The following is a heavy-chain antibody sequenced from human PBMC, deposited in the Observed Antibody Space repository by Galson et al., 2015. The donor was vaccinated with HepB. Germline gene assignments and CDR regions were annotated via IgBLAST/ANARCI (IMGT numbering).Heavy chain of an antibody. D-gene: IGHD3-16*01. Sequence: SVKVSCKAPGGTFSSYTISWVRQAPGQGLEWMGTIITILRITNYAQKFQGRVTLTADKSTSTAYMELSSLRSEDTAVYYCARAPFGVGSHGMDVWGQGTTVTVSS. CDR1: GGTFSSYT. V-gene: IGHV1-69*02. CDR3: ARAPFGVGSHGMDV. J-gene: IGHJ6*02. CDR2: IITILRIT.